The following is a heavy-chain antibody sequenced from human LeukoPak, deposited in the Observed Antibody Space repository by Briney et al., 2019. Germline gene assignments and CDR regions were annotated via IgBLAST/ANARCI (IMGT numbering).Heavy chain of an antibody. CDR3: ARGGILWELGFDI. D-gene: IGHD1-26*01. V-gene: IGHV3-48*02. Sequence: QPGGSLRLSCAASGFTFSTYNMNWVRQAPGKGLEWVSYISSRSRTIYYADSVKGRFTISRDNAKNSLYLQMNSLRDEDTAVYYCARGGILWELGFDIWGQGTMVTVSS. CDR2: ISSRSRTI. J-gene: IGHJ3*02. CDR1: GFTFSTYN.